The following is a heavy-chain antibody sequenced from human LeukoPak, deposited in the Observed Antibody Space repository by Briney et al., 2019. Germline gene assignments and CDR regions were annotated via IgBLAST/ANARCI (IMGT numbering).Heavy chain of an antibody. D-gene: IGHD2-21*02. CDR2: INHSGST. CDR3: ARGDTCGGDCYRFDY. V-gene: IGHV4-34*01. CDR1: GGSFSGYY. Sequence: SETLSLTCAVYGGSFSGYYWSWIRQPPGKGLEWIGEINHSGSTNYNPSLKSRVTISVDTSKNKFSLKLSSVTAADTAVYYCARGDTCGGDCYRFDYWGQGTLVTVSS. J-gene: IGHJ4*02.